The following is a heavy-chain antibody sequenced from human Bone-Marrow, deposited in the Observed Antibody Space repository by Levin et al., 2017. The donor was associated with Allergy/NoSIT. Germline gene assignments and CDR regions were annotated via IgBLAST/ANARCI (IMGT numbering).Heavy chain of an antibody. J-gene: IGHJ3*02. CDR2: ISSSSSTI. D-gene: IGHD6-19*01. Sequence: GGSLRLSCAASGFTFSSYSMNWVRQAPGKGLEWVSYISSSSSTIYYADSVKGRFTISRDNAKNSLYLQMNSLRAEDTAVYYCASSSGWYFMTSGDAFDIWGQGTMVTVSS. CDR1: GFTFSSYS. V-gene: IGHV3-48*01. CDR3: ASSSGWYFMTSGDAFDI.